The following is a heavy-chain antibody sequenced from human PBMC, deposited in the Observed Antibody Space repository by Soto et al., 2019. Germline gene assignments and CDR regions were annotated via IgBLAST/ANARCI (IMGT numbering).Heavy chain of an antibody. Sequence: ASVKVSCKTSGYTFTTYGVSWVRQAPGQGLEWMAWISAYNGNTNYAQKFRDRVSMTTDTSTTTAYMELRSLRSDDTAVYYCVRDLGEGYGFSLDYWGQGTLVTSPQ. CDR1: GYTFTTYG. J-gene: IGHJ4*02. D-gene: IGHD3-16*01. CDR3: VRDLGEGYGFSLDY. CDR2: ISAYNGNT. V-gene: IGHV1-18*04.